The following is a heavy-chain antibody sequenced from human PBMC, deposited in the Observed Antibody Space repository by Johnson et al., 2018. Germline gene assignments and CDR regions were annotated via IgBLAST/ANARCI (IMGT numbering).Heavy chain of an antibody. Sequence: VQLVQSGGGVVQPGRSLRLSCAASGFTFDDYGMSWVRQAPGKGLEWVSGINWNGGSTGYADSVKGRFTISRGNSKNTLYLQGNSLGAEDTAVYYCARLEYDATVYFQHWGQGTLVTVSS. CDR1: GFTFDDYG. CDR3: ARLEYDATVYFQH. J-gene: IGHJ1*01. D-gene: IGHD3-3*01. CDR2: INWNGGST. V-gene: IGHV3-20*04.